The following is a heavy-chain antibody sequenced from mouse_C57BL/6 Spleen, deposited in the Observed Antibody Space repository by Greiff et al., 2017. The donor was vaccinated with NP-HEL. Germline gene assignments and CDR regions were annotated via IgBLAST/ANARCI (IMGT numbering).Heavy chain of an antibody. CDR2: IDPNSGGT. CDR3: ARRGEYDYDGYYFDY. CDR1: GYTFTSYW. J-gene: IGHJ2*01. D-gene: IGHD2-4*01. V-gene: IGHV1-72*01. Sequence: QVQLKESGAELVKPGASVKLSCKASGYTFTSYWMHWVKQRPGRGLEWIGRIDPNSGGTKYNEKFKSKATLTVDKPSSTAYMQLSSLTSEDSAVYYCARRGEYDYDGYYFDYWGQGTTLTVSS.